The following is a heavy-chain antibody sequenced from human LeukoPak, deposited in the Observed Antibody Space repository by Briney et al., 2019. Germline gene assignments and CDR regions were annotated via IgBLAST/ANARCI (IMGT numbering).Heavy chain of an antibody. CDR3: ARGPRITIFGVVIFDY. D-gene: IGHD3-3*01. CDR2: MNPNSGNT. V-gene: IGHV1-8*03. Sequence: ASVKVSCTASGYTFTSYDINWVRQATGHGLEWMGWMNPNSGNTGYAQKFQGRVTITRNTSISTAYMELSSLRSEDTAVYYCARGPRITIFGVVIFDYWGQGTLVTVSS. J-gene: IGHJ4*02. CDR1: GYTFTSYD.